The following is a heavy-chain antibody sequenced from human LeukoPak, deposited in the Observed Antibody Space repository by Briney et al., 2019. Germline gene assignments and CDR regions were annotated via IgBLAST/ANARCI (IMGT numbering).Heavy chain of an antibody. J-gene: IGHJ4*02. V-gene: IGHV4-59*01. CDR1: GASINGYY. D-gene: IGHD3-22*01. Sequence: PSETLSLTCTVSGASINGYYWSWIRQPPGKGLEWIGYIYYSGSTNYNPSLKSRVTISVDTSKNQFSLKLSSVTAADTAVYYCARSNSGYYQNYFDFWGQGTLVTVFS. CDR3: ARSNSGYYQNYFDF. CDR2: IYYSGST.